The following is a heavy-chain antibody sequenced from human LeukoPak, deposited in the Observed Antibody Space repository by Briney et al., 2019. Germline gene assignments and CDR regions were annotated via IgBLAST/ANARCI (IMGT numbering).Heavy chain of an antibody. CDR2: ISGRGGST. D-gene: IGHD6-13*01. J-gene: IGHJ4*02. V-gene: IGHV3-23*01. CDR3: AKDLGGGKIAAAGRPFDY. Sequence: GGSLRLSCAASGFTFSSYAMSSVRQAPGKGLEWVSAISGRGGSTYYADSVKGRFTISRDNSKNTLYLQMNSLRAEDTAVYYCAKDLGGGKIAAAGRPFDYWGQGTLVTVSS. CDR1: GFTFSSYA.